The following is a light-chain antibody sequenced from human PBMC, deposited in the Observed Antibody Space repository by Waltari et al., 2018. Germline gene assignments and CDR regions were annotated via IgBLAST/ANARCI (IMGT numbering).Light chain of an antibody. Sequence: QSVLTQPASVSGSPGQSITISCTGTRSDVGGYDYVSWYQQQPGKAPKLIIYDVKNPPSGFSRRYSASKSGDTASRTISGLQAEDEADYYCSSYAVTTTLLFGGGTKLTVL. CDR3: SSYAVTTTLL. CDR1: RSDVGGYDY. J-gene: IGLJ2*01. V-gene: IGLV2-14*03. CDR2: DVK.